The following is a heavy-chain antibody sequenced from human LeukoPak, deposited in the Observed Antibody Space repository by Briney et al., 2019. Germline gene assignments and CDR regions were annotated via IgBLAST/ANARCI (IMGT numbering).Heavy chain of an antibody. D-gene: IGHD3-22*01. Sequence: ASVKVSCKASGYIFTNFGISWVRQARGQGVEWMGWISGYNGNTKYVQKFQGRVTMTTDTSTSTAYMELRSLRSDDTAVYYCARDLTHRRNYDNSGYQIVPAFWGQGTLVTVSS. CDR1: GYIFTNFG. CDR2: ISGYNGNT. V-gene: IGHV1-18*01. J-gene: IGHJ4*02. CDR3: ARDLTHRRNYDNSGYQIVPAF.